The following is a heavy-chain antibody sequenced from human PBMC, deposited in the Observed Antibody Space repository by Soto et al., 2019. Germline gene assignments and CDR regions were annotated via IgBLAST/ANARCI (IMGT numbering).Heavy chain of an antibody. CDR3: AREGAEYDILTGSPY. Sequence: QVQLVESGGGVVQPGRSLRLSCAASGFTFSSYGMHWVRQAPGKGLERVAVIWYDGSNKYYADSVKGRFTISRDNSKNTLYLQMNSLRAEDTAVYYCAREGAEYDILTGSPYWGQGTLVTVSS. D-gene: IGHD3-9*01. J-gene: IGHJ4*02. CDR1: GFTFSSYG. CDR2: IWYDGSNK. V-gene: IGHV3-33*01.